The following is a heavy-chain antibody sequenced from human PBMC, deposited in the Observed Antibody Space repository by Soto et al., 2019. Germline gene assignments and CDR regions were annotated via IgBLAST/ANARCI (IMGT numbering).Heavy chain of an antibody. J-gene: IGHJ6*03. CDR1: GGTFSSYT. V-gene: IGHV1-69*04. CDR2: IIPILGIA. Sequence: SVKVSCKASGGTFSSYTISWVRQAPGQGLEWMGRIIPILGIANYAQKFQGRVTITADKSTSTAYMELSSLRSEDTAVYYCARDFSTMTYYYYMDVWGKGTTVTSP. CDR3: ARDFSTMTYYYYMDV. D-gene: IGHD3-22*01.